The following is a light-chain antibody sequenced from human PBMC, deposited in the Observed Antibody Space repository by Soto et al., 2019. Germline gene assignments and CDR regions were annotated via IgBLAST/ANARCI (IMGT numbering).Light chain of an antibody. J-gene: IGKJ4*01. CDR3: QQYIRWPLT. Sequence: EILMTQSPATLSVSRGERATLSCRASQSVSSNLAWYQQKPGQAPSLLIYGASTRATGTPARFSGSGSGTEFTLTISSLQSEDFAVYYCQQYIRWPLTFGGGTKVDIK. CDR2: GAS. V-gene: IGKV3-15*01. CDR1: QSVSSN.